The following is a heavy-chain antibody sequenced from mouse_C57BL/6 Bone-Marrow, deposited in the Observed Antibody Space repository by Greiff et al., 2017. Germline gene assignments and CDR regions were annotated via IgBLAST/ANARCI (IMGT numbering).Heavy chain of an antibody. CDR2: ISSGGSYT. J-gene: IGHJ2*01. CDR1: GFTFSSYG. V-gene: IGHV5-6*02. Sequence: EVKVVESGGDLVKPGGSLKLSCAASGFTFSSYGMSWVRQTPVKRLEWVATISSGGSYTYYPDSVKGRFTISRDNAKNTLYLQMSSLKSEDTAMYYCARRPENYPRAFDYWGQGTTLTVSS. D-gene: IGHD2-1*01. CDR3: ARRPENYPRAFDY.